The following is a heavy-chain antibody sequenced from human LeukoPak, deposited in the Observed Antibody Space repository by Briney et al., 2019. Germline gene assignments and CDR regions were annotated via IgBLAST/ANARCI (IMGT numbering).Heavy chain of an antibody. D-gene: IGHD3-22*01. CDR3: AKVHGYYDSSGYFDY. Sequence: GGSLGLSCAASGFTFSGYGMHWVRQAPGKGLEGVAFIRYDGSNKYYADSVKGRFTISRDSSKNTMYLQMNSLRPEDTAVYYCAKVHGYYDSSGYFDYWGQGTLVTVSS. J-gene: IGHJ4*02. CDR2: IRYDGSNK. V-gene: IGHV3-30*02. CDR1: GFTFSGYG.